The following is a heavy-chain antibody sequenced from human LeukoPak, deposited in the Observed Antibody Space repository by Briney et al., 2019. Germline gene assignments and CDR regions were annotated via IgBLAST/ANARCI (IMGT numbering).Heavy chain of an antibody. J-gene: IGHJ4*02. D-gene: IGHD3-9*01. CDR2: IYSGGGT. Sequence: GGSLRLSCAASGFTVSSNYMSWVRQAPGKGLEWVSVIYSGGGTYYADSVKGRFTISRDNSKNTLYLQMNSLRAEDTAVYYCARELRYFDVRAEDVWGQGTLVTVSS. V-gene: IGHV3-53*01. CDR3: ARELRYFDVRAEDV. CDR1: GFTVSSNY.